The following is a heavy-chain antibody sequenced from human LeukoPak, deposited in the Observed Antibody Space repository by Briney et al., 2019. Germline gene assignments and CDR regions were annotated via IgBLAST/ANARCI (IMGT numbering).Heavy chain of an antibody. CDR1: GYTFTGYY. CDR2: INPNSGGT. CDR3: ARIDFWSDNFDY. J-gene: IGHJ4*02. V-gene: IGHV1-2*02. D-gene: IGHD3-3*01. Sequence: ASVKVSCKASGYTFTGYYMHWVRQAPGQGLEWMGWINPNSGGTNYAQKFQGRVTMTRDTSISTAYMELSRLRSDDTAVYYCARIDFWSDNFDYWGQGTLVTVSS.